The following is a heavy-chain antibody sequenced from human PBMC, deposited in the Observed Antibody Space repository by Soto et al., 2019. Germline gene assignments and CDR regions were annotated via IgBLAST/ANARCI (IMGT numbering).Heavy chain of an antibody. CDR2: IGNKGENYVT. D-gene: IGHD1-26*01. CDR1: GFRFSDSA. CDR3: TKFSGTSSAPAA. V-gene: IGHV3-73*01. J-gene: IGHJ5*02. Sequence: EVQLVESGGDLVQPGGSLKLSCAASGFRFSDSAMHWVRQASGKGLEWVGRIGNKGENYVTTYGPSVKGRFIISLDDLRNTAQLHMRSLRTEDTAIYYCTKFSGTSSAPAALGPGTVVTVTS.